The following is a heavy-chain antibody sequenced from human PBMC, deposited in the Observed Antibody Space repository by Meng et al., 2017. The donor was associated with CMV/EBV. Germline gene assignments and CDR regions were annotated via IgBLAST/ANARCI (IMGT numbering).Heavy chain of an antibody. D-gene: IGHD5-18*01. V-gene: IGHV4-38-2*02. CDR2: IYHSGST. CDR1: GYSISSGYY. CDR3: ASYRGDSYGIHDAFDI. Sequence: SETLSLTCTVSGYSISSGYYWGWIRQPPGKGLEWIGSIYHSGSTYYNPSLKSRVTISVDTSKNQFSLKLSSVTDADTAVYYCASYRGDSYGIHDAFDIWGQGTMVTVSS. J-gene: IGHJ3*02.